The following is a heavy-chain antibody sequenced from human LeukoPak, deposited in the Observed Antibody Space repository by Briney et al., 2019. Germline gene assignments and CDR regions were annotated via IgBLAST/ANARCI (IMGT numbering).Heavy chain of an antibody. CDR1: GYTFTSYD. D-gene: IGHD3-22*01. V-gene: IGHV1-8*03. J-gene: IGHJ5*02. CDR3: AKGGSGYYHGSYNWFDP. Sequence: ASVKVSCTASGYTFTSYDINWVRQAPGQGLEWMGWMNTNSGNTAYAQKFQGRVTITRNTSISTAYMELSSLRSEDTAVYYCAKGGSGYYHGSYNWFDPWGQGTLVTVSS. CDR2: MNTNSGNT.